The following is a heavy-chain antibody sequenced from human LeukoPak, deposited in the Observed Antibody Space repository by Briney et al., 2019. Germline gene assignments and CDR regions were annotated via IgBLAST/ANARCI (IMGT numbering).Heavy chain of an antibody. J-gene: IGHJ4*02. D-gene: IGHD3-9*01. CDR3: ARDEDYHILTGYERFDY. Sequence: ASAKVSCKASGYIFTSYGISWVRQAPGQGLEWMGWISAYNGNTNYAQKLQGRVTMTTDTSTSTAYMELRSLRSDDTAVYYCARDEDYHILTGYERFDYWGQGTLVTVSS. V-gene: IGHV1-18*01. CDR2: ISAYNGNT. CDR1: GYIFTSYG.